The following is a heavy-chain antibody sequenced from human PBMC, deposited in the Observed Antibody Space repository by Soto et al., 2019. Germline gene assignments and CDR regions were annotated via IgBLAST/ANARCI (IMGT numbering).Heavy chain of an antibody. J-gene: IGHJ4*02. CDR1: GFTFSSYG. CDR2: ISYDGSNK. Sequence: PGGSLRLSCVASGFTFSSYGMHWVRQAPGKGLEWVAVISYDGSNKYYADSVKGRFTISRDNSKNTLYLQMNSLRAEDTAVYYCASTNLDYWGQGALVTVSS. V-gene: IGHV3-30*03. CDR3: ASTNLDY.